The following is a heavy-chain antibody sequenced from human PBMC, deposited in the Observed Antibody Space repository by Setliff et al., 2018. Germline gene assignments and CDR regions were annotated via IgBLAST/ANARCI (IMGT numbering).Heavy chain of an antibody. D-gene: IGHD3-22*01. CDR2: INPNGDRT. V-gene: IGHV1-18*01. CDR3: ARDHGYDSSGFYYYYHYYMDV. Sequence: GASVKVSCKASGYIFTSYGISWVRQAPGQGLEWMMMINPNGDRTTYAQKFQGRVTITRDTSASTAYMELSSLRFEDTAVYFCARDHGYDSSGFYYYYHYYMDVWGKGTTVTVSS. J-gene: IGHJ6*03. CDR1: GYIFTSYG.